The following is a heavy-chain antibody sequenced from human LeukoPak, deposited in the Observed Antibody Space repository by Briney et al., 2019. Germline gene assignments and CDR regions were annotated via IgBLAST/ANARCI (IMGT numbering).Heavy chain of an antibody. D-gene: IGHD2-2*01. V-gene: IGHV3-23*01. CDR1: GFTFSSYA. CDR3: AKGGPEYQPLSLLQRAQPNWFDP. CDR2: ISGSGGST. J-gene: IGHJ5*02. Sequence: PGGSLRLSCAASGFTFSSYAMSWVRQAPGKGLEWVSAISGSGGSTYYADSVKGRFTISRDNSKNTLYLQMNSLRAEDTAVYYCAKGGPEYQPLSLLQRAQPNWFDPWGQGTLVTVSS.